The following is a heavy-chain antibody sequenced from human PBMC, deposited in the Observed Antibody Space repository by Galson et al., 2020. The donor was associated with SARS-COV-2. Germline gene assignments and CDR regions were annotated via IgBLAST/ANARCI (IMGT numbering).Heavy chain of an antibody. CDR1: GFSFSDYY. Sequence: GESLKISCAASGFSFSDYYMSWLRQAPGKGPEWLAYISSNTYTKYADSVEGRFTISRDNAKNSVYLHMKSLRVEDTAIYYCARTGTGWFDWFDAWGQGTRVTVS. J-gene: IGHJ5*02. CDR3: ARTGTGWFDWFDA. CDR2: ISSNTYT. V-gene: IGHV3-11*03. D-gene: IGHD3-10*01.